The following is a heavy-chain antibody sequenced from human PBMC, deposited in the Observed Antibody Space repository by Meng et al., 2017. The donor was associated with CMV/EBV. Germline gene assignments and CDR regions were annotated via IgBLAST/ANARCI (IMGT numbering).Heavy chain of an antibody. CDR3: ARDDYDFWSGYYSDSDY. D-gene: IGHD3-3*01. V-gene: IGHV4-39*07. J-gene: IGHJ4*02. CDR1: GFTFSSYS. CDR2: IYYSGST. Sequence: ESLKISCAASGFTFSSYSMNWVRQAPGKGLEWIGSIYYSGSTYYNPSLKSRVTISVDTSKNQFSLKLSSVTAADTAVYYCARDDYDFWSGYYSDSDYWGQGTLVTVSS.